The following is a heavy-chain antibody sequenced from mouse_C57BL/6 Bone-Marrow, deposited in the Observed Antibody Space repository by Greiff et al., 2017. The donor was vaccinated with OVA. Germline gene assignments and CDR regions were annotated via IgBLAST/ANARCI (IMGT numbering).Heavy chain of an antibody. V-gene: IGHV5-4*03. D-gene: IGHD2-4*01. Sequence: EVKLVESGGGLVKPGGSLKLSCAASGFTFSSYAMSWVRQTPEKRLEWIATISDGGSYTYYPDNVKGRFTISRDNAKNNLYLQMSHLKSEDTAMYYCARPRLYDYGDAMDYWGQGTSVTVSS. CDR3: ARPRLYDYGDAMDY. CDR1: GFTFSSYA. J-gene: IGHJ4*01. CDR2: ISDGGSYT.